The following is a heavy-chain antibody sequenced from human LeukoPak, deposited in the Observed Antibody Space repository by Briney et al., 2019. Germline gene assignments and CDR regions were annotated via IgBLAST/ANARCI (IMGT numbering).Heavy chain of an antibody. J-gene: IGHJ4*02. CDR1: GGSISTYY. V-gene: IGHV4-59*12. Sequence: SETLSLTCTVSGGSISTYYWSWIRQPPGKGLEWIGYINYSGSTNYNPSLQSRVTISVDTSKNQFSLKLSSVTAADTAVYYCARRIAVAGIDYWGQGTLVTVSS. CDR3: ARRIAVAGIDY. CDR2: INYSGST. D-gene: IGHD6-19*01.